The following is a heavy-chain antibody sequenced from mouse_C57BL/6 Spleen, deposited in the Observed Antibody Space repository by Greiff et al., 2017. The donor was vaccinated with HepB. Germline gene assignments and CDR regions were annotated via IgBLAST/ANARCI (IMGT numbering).Heavy chain of an antibody. CDR3: ARPDFDV. CDR1: GYTFTDYY. J-gene: IGHJ1*03. V-gene: IGHV1-76*01. Sequence: VQLQQSGAELVRPGASVKLSCKASGYTFTDYYINWVKQRPGQGLEWIARIYPGSGNTYYNEKFKGKATLTAEKSSSTAYRQLSSLTSEDSAVYFCARPDFDVWGTGTTVTVSS. CDR2: IYPGSGNT.